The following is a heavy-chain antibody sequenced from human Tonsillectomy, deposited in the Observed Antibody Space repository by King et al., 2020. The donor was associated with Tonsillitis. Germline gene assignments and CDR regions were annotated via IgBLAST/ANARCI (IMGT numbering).Heavy chain of an antibody. CDR1: GFTFSSYG. CDR3: ARGFGEYSSAFDI. D-gene: IGHD3-10*01. CDR2: ISYDGSNK. V-gene: IGHV3-33*05. J-gene: IGHJ3*02. Sequence: VQLVESGGGVVQPGRSLRLSCAASGFTFSSYGMHWVRQAPGKGLEWVAVISYDGSNKYYADSVKGRLIISRDNSKNTLYLQMNSLRAEDTAVYYCARGFGEYSSAFDIWGQGTMVTVSS.